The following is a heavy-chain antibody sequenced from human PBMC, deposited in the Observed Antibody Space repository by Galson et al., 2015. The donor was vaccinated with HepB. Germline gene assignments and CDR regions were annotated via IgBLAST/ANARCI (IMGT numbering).Heavy chain of an antibody. CDR2: INHSGST. Sequence: LSLTCAVYGGSFSGYYWSWIRQPPGEGLEWIGEINHSGSTNYNPSLKSRVTISVDTSKNQFSLKLSSVTAADTAVYYCARSRRQLPYGPIKGSYYMDVWGKGTTVTVSS. CDR3: ARSRRQLPYGPIKGSYYMDV. CDR1: GGSFSGYY. J-gene: IGHJ6*03. V-gene: IGHV4-34*01. D-gene: IGHD2-2*01.